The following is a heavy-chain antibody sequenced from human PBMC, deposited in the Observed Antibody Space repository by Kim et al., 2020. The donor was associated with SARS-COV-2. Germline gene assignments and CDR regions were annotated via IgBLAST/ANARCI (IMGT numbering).Heavy chain of an antibody. D-gene: IGHD6-19*01. V-gene: IGHV1-3*01. J-gene: IGHJ4*02. CDR3: ARDQEKQWLWYLDD. Sequence: QKFQGRVTITRDTSASTAYMELRSLRSEDTAVYYCARDQEKQWLWYLDDWGQGTLVTVSS.